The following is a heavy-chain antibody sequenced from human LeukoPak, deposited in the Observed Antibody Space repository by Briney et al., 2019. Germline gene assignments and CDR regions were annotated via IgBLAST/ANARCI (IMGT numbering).Heavy chain of an antibody. V-gene: IGHV1-2*02. Sequence: GASVKVSCKASGYTFTGYYMHWVRQAPGQGFEWMGWINPNSGGTNYAQKFQGRVTMTRDTSISTAYMELSRLRSDDTAVYYCARVLPDGSGSSHWAFDYWGQGTLVTVSS. CDR3: ARVLPDGSGSSHWAFDY. CDR1: GYTFTGYY. CDR2: INPNSGGT. D-gene: IGHD3-10*01. J-gene: IGHJ4*02.